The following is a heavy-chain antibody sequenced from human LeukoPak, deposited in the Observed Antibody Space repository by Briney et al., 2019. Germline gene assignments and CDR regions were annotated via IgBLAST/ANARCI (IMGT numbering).Heavy chain of an antibody. J-gene: IGHJ6*02. CDR2: IIPIFGTA. V-gene: IGHV1-69*01. CDR1: GGTFSSYA. CDR3: ARGRWFGEYHYYYYYGMDV. D-gene: IGHD3-10*01. Sequence: ASVKVSCKASGGTFSSYAISWVRQAPGQGLEWMGGIIPIFGTANYAQKFQGRVTITADESTSTAYMELSSLRSEDTAVYYCARGRWFGEYHYYYYYGMDVWGQGTTVTVSS.